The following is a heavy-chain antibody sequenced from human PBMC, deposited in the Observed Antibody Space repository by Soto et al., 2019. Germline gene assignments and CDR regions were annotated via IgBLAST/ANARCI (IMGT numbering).Heavy chain of an antibody. CDR3: AKDHYLGIAARPYFQH. CDR1: GGSFSSYY. V-gene: IGHV4-59*01. J-gene: IGHJ1*01. CDR2: IYYSGNT. D-gene: IGHD6-6*01. Sequence: SETLSLTCTVSGGSFSSYYWSWIRQPPGKGLECIGYIYYSGNTNYNPSLKSRVTISLDTSKNQFSLKLSSVTAADTAVYYCAKDHYLGIAARPYFQHWGQGTLVTVSS.